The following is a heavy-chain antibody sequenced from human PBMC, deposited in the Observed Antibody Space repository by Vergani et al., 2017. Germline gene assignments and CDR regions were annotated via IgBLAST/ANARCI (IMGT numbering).Heavy chain of an antibody. CDR1: GYTFTSYG. CDR3: ARDRPFYGMDV. J-gene: IGHJ6*02. V-gene: IGHV1-18*01. Sequence: QGQLVQSGAEGKKPGASVKVSCKASGYTFTSYGIRWVRQAPGQGLEWMGWIRAYNGNTNYAQKLQGRVTMTKDTSTSTDYMELRSLRSDDTAVYYCARDRPFYGMDVWGQGTTVTVSS. CDR2: IRAYNGNT.